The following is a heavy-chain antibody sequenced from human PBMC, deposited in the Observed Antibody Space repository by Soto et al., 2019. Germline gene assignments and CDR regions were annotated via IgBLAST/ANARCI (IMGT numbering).Heavy chain of an antibody. V-gene: IGHV3-66*01. Sequence: EVQLVESGGGLVQPGESLRVSCTASGFTVGNTYMSWVRQAPGKGLEWVSVIYAGGDTYYADSVRGRFTVSRDNSKNTLYLQMNSLRVDDTAVYYCTRDSYQPVGYWGQGTLVTVSS. CDR3: TRDSYQPVGY. CDR1: GFTVGNTY. CDR2: IYAGGDT. J-gene: IGHJ4*02. D-gene: IGHD1-26*01.